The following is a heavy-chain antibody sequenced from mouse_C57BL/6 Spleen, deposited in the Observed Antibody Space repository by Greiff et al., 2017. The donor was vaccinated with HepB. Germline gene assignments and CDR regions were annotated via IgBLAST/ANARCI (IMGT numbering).Heavy chain of an antibody. CDR1: GYTFTDYE. J-gene: IGHJ4*01. Sequence: QVHVKQSGAELVRPGASVTLSCKASGYTFTDYEMHWVKQTPVHGLEWIGAIDPETGGTAYNQKFKGKAILTADKSSSTAYMELRSLTSEDSAVYYCTRSALYYDYPYAMDYWGQGTSVTVSS. CDR2: IDPETGGT. CDR3: TRSALYYDYPYAMDY. D-gene: IGHD2-4*01. V-gene: IGHV1-15*01.